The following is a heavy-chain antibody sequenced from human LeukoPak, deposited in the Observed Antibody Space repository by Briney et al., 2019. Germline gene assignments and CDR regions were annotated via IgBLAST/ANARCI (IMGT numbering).Heavy chain of an antibody. CDR2: MYYTGST. CDR3: ARVSVVYGMDV. V-gene: IGHV4-59*01. Sequence: SETLSLTCSVSGGSISSDYWAWIRQPPGKGLEWIGYMYYTGSTNYNPSLKSRVSISLATSKNQFSLKLSSVSAADTAVYYCARVSVVYGMDVWGRGTTVTVSS. J-gene: IGHJ6*02. CDR1: GGSISSDY.